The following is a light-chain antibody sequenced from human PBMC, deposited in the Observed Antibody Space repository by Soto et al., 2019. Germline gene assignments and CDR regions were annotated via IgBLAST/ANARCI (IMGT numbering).Light chain of an antibody. J-gene: IGLJ3*02. CDR2: EGS. Sequence: ALTQTASVSASPGQSITISCSGTSSDVGSYNLVSWYQHYPGKAPKLIIYEGSRRPSGVSDRFSGSKSGNTASLTISGLQAEDEADYYCCSYATSRTLVFGGGTKLTVL. CDR3: CSYATSRTLV. V-gene: IGLV2-23*01. CDR1: SSDVGSYNL.